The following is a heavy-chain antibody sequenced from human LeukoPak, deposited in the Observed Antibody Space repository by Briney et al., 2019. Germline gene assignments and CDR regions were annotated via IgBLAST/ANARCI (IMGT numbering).Heavy chain of an antibody. V-gene: IGHV3-53*01. D-gene: IGHD3-22*01. Sequence: PGGSLRLSCAASGFTVSSNYMSWVRQAPGKGLEWVSVIYSGGSTYYADSVKGRFTISRDNSKNTLYLQMNSLRAEDTAVYYCASPRGPLVIYYYYYYMDVWGKGTTVTVSS. CDR1: GFTVSSNY. CDR2: IYSGGST. CDR3: ASPRGPLVIYYYYYYMDV. J-gene: IGHJ6*03.